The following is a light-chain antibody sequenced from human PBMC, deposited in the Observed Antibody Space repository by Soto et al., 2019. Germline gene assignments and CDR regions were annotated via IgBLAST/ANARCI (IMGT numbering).Light chain of an antibody. J-gene: IGKJ5*01. Sequence: FFLSPSPAHLSLSSGERAILSRRASQSVAGSLAWYQQKPGQAPRLLIYDISTRAAAIPARFSGSGSGTDFTLTVSSLEPEDFALYYCQQRSNRITFGQGTLLEIK. CDR1: QSVAGS. V-gene: IGKV3-11*01. CDR3: QQRSNRIT. CDR2: DIS.